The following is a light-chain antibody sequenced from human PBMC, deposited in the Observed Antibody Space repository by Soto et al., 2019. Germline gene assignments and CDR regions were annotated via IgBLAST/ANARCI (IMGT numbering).Light chain of an antibody. CDR2: EVS. V-gene: IGKV2D-29*02. Sequence: DVVMPQTPLSLSVAPGHPASISCKSSQSLLHITGETFLFWYLQKPGQSPQLLLYEVSTRVSGVPDRVSGSGSGTDFTLEISLVETDDVGMYYCMQSTQLPPTFGQGTPRGIE. CDR1: QSLLHITGETF. J-gene: IGKJ5*01. CDR3: MQSTQLPPT.